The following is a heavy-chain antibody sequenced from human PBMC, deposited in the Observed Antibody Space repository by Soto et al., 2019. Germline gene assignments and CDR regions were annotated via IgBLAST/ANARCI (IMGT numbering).Heavy chain of an antibody. D-gene: IGHD6-19*01. J-gene: IGHJ5*02. CDR1: GYTFTSYA. CDR2: INAGNGNT. CDR3: ARWDSGSKYNWFDP. Sequence: ASVKVSCKASGYTFTSYAMHWVRQAPGQRLEWMGWINAGNGNTKYSQKFQGRVTITRDTSASTAYMELSSLRSEDTAVYYCARWDSGSKYNWFDPWGQGTLVTVSS. V-gene: IGHV1-3*01.